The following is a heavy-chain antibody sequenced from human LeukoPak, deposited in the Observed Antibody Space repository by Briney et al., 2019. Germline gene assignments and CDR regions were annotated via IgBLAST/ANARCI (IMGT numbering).Heavy chain of an antibody. Sequence: GGSLRLSCAASGFTFSSYTMSWVRQAPGKGLEWVLTITTSDGNTHYADSVKGRFTVSRDNSKNTLFLQMNSLRAEDTAVYYCAKDGGLWVSAHWGDSWGRGTLVTVSS. CDR1: GFTFSSYT. CDR2: ITTSDGNT. J-gene: IGHJ4*02. CDR3: AKDGGLWVSAHWGDS. V-gene: IGHV3-23*01. D-gene: IGHD7-27*01.